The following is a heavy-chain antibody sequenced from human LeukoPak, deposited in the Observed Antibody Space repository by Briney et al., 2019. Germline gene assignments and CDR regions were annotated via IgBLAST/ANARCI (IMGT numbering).Heavy chain of an antibody. V-gene: IGHV1-24*01. D-gene: IGHD2-15*01. CDR2: FDPEHGET. CDR3: ATDPVGYCNADGCYSVDY. CDR1: GYTLTELS. Sequence: ASVKVSCKVSGYTLTELSMHWVRQAPGKGLEWMGGFDPEHGETVYAQKFQGRLTMTEDTSTHTAYMELSSLRSDDTAVYYCATDPVGYCNADGCYSVDYWGEGTLVTVSS. J-gene: IGHJ4*02.